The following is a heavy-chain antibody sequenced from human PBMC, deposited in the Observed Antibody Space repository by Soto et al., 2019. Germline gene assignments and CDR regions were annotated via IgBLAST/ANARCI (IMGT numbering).Heavy chain of an antibody. CDR2: INDRSNYK. V-gene: IGHV3-21*02. J-gene: IGHJ4*02. D-gene: IGHD1-26*01. CDR1: GFTLTAYT. Sequence: EVQLVESGGGLVAPGGSLRLSCVASGFTLTAYTMNWVRQAPGTGLEWVSSINDRSNYKYYSDSVKGRFTISRDNTQNSLFLQMSRLGPEDTATYYCVREDGVVGVSSAFDSWGQGTLVTVSS. CDR3: VREDGVVGVSSAFDS.